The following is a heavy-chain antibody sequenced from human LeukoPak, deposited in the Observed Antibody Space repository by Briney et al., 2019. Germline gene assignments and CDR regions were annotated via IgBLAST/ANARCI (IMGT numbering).Heavy chain of an antibody. D-gene: IGHD6-19*01. CDR1: GFTVSRNY. CDR3: ARQYSSGSGG. Sequence: GGSLRLSCAASGFTVSRNYMSWVRQAPGKGLEWVSIIYSGGDTYYADSVKGRFTISRGNAKNSLYLQMNSLRAEDTGVYYCARQYSSGSGGWGQGTLVTVSS. CDR2: IYSGGDT. J-gene: IGHJ4*02. V-gene: IGHV3-66*04.